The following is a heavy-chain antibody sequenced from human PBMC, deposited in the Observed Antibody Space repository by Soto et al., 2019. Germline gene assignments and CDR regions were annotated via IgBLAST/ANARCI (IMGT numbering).Heavy chain of an antibody. CDR2: MTSKTNNYAT. CDR3: TTFNYDSSGYPNPGY. J-gene: IGHJ4*02. Sequence: GGSLRLSCAASGVTFSGSSGHWVRQASGKGLEWVGRMTSKTNNYATAYAASVKGRFTVSRDDSRNTAYLQMNNLKTEDTALYFFTTFNYDSSGYPNPGYWGQGTLVTVS. D-gene: IGHD3-22*01. V-gene: IGHV3-73*01. CDR1: GVTFSGSS.